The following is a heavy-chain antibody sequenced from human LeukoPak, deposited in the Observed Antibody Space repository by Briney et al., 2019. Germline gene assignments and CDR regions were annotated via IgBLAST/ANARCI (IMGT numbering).Heavy chain of an antibody. CDR2: IYSGGTT. Sequence: GGSLRPSCAASGFTVSSNYMTWVRQAPGKGLEWVSVIYSGGTTFYADSVKGRFTISRDNSKNTLYLQMNSLRAEDTAVYYCAPVVPAADFGSWGQGTLVTVSS. CDR1: GFTVSSNY. J-gene: IGHJ4*02. D-gene: IGHD2-2*01. CDR3: APVVPAADFGS. V-gene: IGHV3-53*01.